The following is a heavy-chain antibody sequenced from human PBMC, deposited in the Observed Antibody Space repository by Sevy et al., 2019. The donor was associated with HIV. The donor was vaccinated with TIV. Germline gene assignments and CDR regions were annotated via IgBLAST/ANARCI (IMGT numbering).Heavy chain of an antibody. V-gene: IGHV3-33*08. CDR3: ARDTDPAGRLGRFDY. CDR2: IWYDGSNK. Sequence: GGSLRLSCGASGFTFSSHGMHWVRQAPGKGLEWVATIWYDGSNKFYADSVKGRFIISRDSSKGTLFLQMSGLRVEDTAVYFCARDTDPAGRLGRFDYWGQGTLVTVSS. CDR1: GFTFSSHG. J-gene: IGHJ4*02. D-gene: IGHD6-19*01.